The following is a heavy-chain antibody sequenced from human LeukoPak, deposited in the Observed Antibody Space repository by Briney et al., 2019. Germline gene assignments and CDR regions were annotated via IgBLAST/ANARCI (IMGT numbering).Heavy chain of an antibody. CDR3: ARDMSSGYPNYYYYYMDV. V-gene: IGHV4-59*01. D-gene: IGHD3-22*01. J-gene: IGHJ6*03. CDR2: IYDGGSS. CDR1: GGSISRYY. Sequence: PSETPSLTCTVSGGSISRYYWSWIRQPPGKGLEWIGYIYDGGSSNYNPSLKSRVTISVDRPKNQFSLKLTSVTAADTAVYYCARDMSSGYPNYYYYYMDVWGRGTTVTVSS.